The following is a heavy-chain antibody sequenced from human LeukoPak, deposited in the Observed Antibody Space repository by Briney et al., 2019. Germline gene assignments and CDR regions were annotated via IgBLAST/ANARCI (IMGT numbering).Heavy chain of an antibody. CDR2: TFFNGNSN. Sequence: GGSLRLSCAASGFTFSNFGMHWVRQAPGKGLEWVAFTFFNGNSNYYADSVRGRFTISRDNSKNTLYLQMNSLRPEDTAVYSCARDQREAVAGTRGFDYWGQGILVTVSS. V-gene: IGHV3-30*02. J-gene: IGHJ4*02. CDR3: ARDQREAVAGTRGFDY. CDR1: GFTFSNFG. D-gene: IGHD6-19*01.